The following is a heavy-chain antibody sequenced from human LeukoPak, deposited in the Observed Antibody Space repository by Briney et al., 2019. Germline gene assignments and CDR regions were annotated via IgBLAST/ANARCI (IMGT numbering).Heavy chain of an antibody. CDR1: GFPFGGYA. Sequence: GGSLRLSCIVSGFPFGGYAMSWFRQAPGKGLEWVSAISDSGAYTYYADSVKGRFTISRDNSKNTLYLQMNSLRAEDTAVYYCATLPNYSYGHPYYFDSWGQGTLVTVSS. D-gene: IGHD5-18*01. J-gene: IGHJ4*02. V-gene: IGHV3-23*01. CDR3: ATLPNYSYGHPYYFDS. CDR2: ISDSGAYT.